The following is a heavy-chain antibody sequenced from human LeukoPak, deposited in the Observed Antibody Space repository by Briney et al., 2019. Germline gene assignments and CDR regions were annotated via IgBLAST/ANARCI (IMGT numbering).Heavy chain of an antibody. CDR3: ARTGQPSVTTSYAFDI. D-gene: IGHD4-17*01. Sequence: PSETLSLTCAVSGYSISSGYYWGWIRQPPGKGLEWIGSINHSGSTYYNPSLKSRVTISVDTSKNQFSLKLSSVTAADTAVYYCARTGQPSVTTSYAFDIWGQGTMVTVSS. CDR2: INHSGST. J-gene: IGHJ3*02. CDR1: GYSISSGYY. V-gene: IGHV4-38-2*01.